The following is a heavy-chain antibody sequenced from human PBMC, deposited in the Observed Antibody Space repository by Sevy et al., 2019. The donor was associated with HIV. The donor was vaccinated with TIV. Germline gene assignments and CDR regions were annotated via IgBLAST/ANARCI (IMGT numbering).Heavy chain of an antibody. CDR3: ASRALSYYDSSGYQGYYFDY. Sequence: SETLSLTCTVSGGSISSSSYYWGWIRQPPGKGLEWIGSIYYSGSTYYNPSLKSRVTISVDTSKNQFSLRLSSVTAADTGVYYCASRALSYYDSSGYQGYYFDYWGQGTLVTVSS. D-gene: IGHD3-22*01. CDR2: IYYSGST. J-gene: IGHJ4*02. CDR1: GGSISSSSYY. V-gene: IGHV4-39*01.